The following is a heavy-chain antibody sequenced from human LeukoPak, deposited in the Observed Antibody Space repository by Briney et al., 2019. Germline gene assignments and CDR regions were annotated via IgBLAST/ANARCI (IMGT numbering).Heavy chain of an antibody. J-gene: IGHJ4*02. CDR2: IHHSGST. V-gene: IGHV4-34*01. Sequence: PAETLSLTCAVYGGSFSGYYWSWIRQPPGKGLEWMAEIHHSGSTNYNPSLKSLVTISVDTSKNQFSLKLSSVTAADTAVYYCARGPLKYYYDSSGYWDGYYFDYWGQGTLVTVSS. CDR1: GGSFSGYY. CDR3: ARGPLKYYYDSSGYWDGYYFDY. D-gene: IGHD3-22*01.